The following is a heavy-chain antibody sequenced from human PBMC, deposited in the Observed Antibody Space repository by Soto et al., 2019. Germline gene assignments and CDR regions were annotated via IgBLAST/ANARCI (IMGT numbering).Heavy chain of an antibody. CDR1: GFPFSSYA. CDR2: ISGSGGST. CDR3: AKLMISIIVVVPAAPD. D-gene: IGHD2-2*01. Sequence: GGSLRLSCAASGFPFSSYAMSWVRQAPGKGLEWVSAISGSGGSTYYADSVKGRFTISRDNPKNTLYLQMNSLRAEDTAVYYCAKLMISIIVVVPAAPDWGQGTTVTVSS. J-gene: IGHJ6*02. V-gene: IGHV3-23*01.